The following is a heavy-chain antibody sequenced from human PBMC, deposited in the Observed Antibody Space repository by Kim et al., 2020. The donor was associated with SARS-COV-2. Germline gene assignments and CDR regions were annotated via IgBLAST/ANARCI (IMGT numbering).Heavy chain of an antibody. J-gene: IGHJ6*02. CDR1: RYSFTGYY. D-gene: IGHD1-26*01. CDR3: ARDGDSTSNSYPYDYYGMDV. Sequence: ASVKVSCKASRYSFTGYYMHWVRQAPGQGLEWLGRINPNSGGTKYAQKFQGRVTMTRDTAISTAYMDLSGLTSDDTAVYYCARDGDSTSNSYPYDYYGMDVWGQGTTVTVSS. V-gene: IGHV1-2*06. CDR2: INPNSGGT.